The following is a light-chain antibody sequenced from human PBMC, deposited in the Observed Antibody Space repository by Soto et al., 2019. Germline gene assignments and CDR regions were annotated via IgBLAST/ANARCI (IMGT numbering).Light chain of an antibody. Sequence: QSVLTQPASVSGSPGQSITISCTGTSSDVGSYNLVSWYQQHPGKAPKLMIYEGSKRPSGVSNRFSGSKSGNTASLTISGLKDEEEDDYYCCSYAGSSFYVFGTGTKVPVL. CDR2: EGS. J-gene: IGLJ1*01. CDR1: SSDVGSYNL. V-gene: IGLV2-23*01. CDR3: CSYAGSSFYV.